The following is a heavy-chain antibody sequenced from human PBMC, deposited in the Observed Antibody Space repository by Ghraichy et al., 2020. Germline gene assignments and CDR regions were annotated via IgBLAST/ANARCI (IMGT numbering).Heavy chain of an antibody. Sequence: GGSLRLSCAASGFTFSSYSMNWVRQAPGKGLEWVSYIGSGGSSIYYADSVKGRFTISRDNAKNSLYLHMNSLIAEDTALYYCARDGCGGRTCYFGYWGQGALVTVSS. CDR3: ARDGCGGRTCYFGY. V-gene: IGHV3-48*04. D-gene: IGHD2-21*01. CDR2: IGSGGSSI. CDR1: GFTFSSYS. J-gene: IGHJ4*02.